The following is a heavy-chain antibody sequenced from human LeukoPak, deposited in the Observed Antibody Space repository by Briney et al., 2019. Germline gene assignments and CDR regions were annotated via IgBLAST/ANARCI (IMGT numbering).Heavy chain of an antibody. CDR2: INHSGST. V-gene: IGHV4-34*01. Sequence: PSETLSLTCAVYGGSFSGYYWSWIRQPPGKGLEWIGEINHSGSTNYNPSLKSRVTISVDKSKNQFSLKLSSVTAADTAVYYCARAVEMATIDWGQGTLVTVSS. CDR1: GGSFSGYY. D-gene: IGHD5-24*01. CDR3: ARAVEMATID. J-gene: IGHJ4*02.